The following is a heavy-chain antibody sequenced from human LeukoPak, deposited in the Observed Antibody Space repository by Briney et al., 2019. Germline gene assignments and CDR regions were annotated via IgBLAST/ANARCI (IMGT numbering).Heavy chain of an antibody. CDR3: ARHDRGYSYGYPSDAFDI. CDR1: GYSFTSYW. Sequence: GESLKISCKGSGYSFTSYWIGWVRQMPGKGLEWMGIIYPGDSDTRYSPSFQGQVTISADKSISTAYLQWSSLKASDTAMYYCARHDRGYSYGYPSDAFDIWGRGTMVTVSS. CDR2: IYPGDSDT. J-gene: IGHJ3*02. V-gene: IGHV5-51*01. D-gene: IGHD5-18*01.